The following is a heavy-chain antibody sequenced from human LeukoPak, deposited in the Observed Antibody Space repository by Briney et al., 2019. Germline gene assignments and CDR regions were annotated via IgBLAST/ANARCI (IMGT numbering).Heavy chain of an antibody. CDR1: GGSISSSNYY. J-gene: IGHJ4*02. Sequence: SETLCLTCTVSGGSISSSNYYWGWIRQPPGKGLEWIGSIYYSGSTYHNPSLKSRVTIFVDTSKNQFSLKLSSVTAADTAVYYCARHNSGYYYNDYWGQGTLVTVSS. D-gene: IGHD3-22*01. CDR2: IYYSGST. CDR3: ARHNSGYYYNDY. V-gene: IGHV4-39*01.